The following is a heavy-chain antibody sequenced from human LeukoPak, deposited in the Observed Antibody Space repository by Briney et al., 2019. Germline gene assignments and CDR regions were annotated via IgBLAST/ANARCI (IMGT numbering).Heavy chain of an antibody. CDR2: INHSGST. Sequence: SETLSLTCAVYGGSFSGYYWSWIRQPPGKGLERIGEINHSGSTNYNPSLKSRVTISVDTSKNQFSLKLSSVTAADTAVYYCASYCSGGSCHPGMDVWGQGTTVTVSS. V-gene: IGHV4-34*01. CDR3: ASYCSGGSCHPGMDV. J-gene: IGHJ6*02. D-gene: IGHD2-15*01. CDR1: GGSFSGYY.